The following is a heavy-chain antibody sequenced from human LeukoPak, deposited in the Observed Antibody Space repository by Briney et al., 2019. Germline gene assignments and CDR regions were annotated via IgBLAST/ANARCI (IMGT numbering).Heavy chain of an antibody. V-gene: IGHV3-53*01. CDR3: ARDPRANFDY. J-gene: IGHJ4*02. Sequence: GWSLRLSCAASGFTLSSNYMSGVRQAPGKGLEWVSVIYSGGSTYYADSVKGRFTISRDNSKNTLYLQMNSLRAEDTAVYYCARDPRANFDYWGQGTLVTVSS. CDR1: GFTLSSNY. CDR2: IYSGGST.